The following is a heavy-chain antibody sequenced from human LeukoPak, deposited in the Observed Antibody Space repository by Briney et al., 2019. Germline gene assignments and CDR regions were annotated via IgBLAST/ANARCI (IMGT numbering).Heavy chain of an antibody. CDR2: IYSGGST. CDR3: ARDLHPRLTGYFDY. J-gene: IGHJ4*02. V-gene: IGHV3-53*01. D-gene: IGHD3-16*01. CDR1: GFTVSSYY. Sequence: GGSLRLSCVASGFTVSSYYESWVRQAPGKGLEWVSVIYSGGSTYYADSVEGRFTVSRDNSKNTLYLEMRSLRAEDTAVYYCARDLHPRLTGYFDYWGQGTLVTVSS.